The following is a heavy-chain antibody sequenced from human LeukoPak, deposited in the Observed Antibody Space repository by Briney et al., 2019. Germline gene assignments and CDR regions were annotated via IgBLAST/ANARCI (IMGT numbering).Heavy chain of an antibody. CDR2: ISYDGSNK. D-gene: IGHD3-10*01. CDR1: GFTFSSYG. Sequence: GRSLRLSCAASGFTFSSYGMHWVRQAPGKGLEWVAVISYDGSNKYYADSVKGRFTISRDNSKNTLYLQMNSLRAEDTAVYYCVKDRTTMVRGAPVDYWGQATLVSVSS. CDR3: VKDRTTMVRGAPVDY. J-gene: IGHJ4*02. V-gene: IGHV3-33*06.